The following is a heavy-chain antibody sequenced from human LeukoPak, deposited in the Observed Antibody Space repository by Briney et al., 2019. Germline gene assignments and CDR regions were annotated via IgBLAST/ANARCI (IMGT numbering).Heavy chain of an antibody. J-gene: IGHJ4*02. CDR3: ARDLRLGYYDSSFPDY. D-gene: IGHD3-22*01. CDR1: GFTLSRYG. V-gene: IGHV3-33*01. CDR2: IWYDGSKK. Sequence: PGRSLRLSCAASGFTLSRYGMHWVRQGPGKGLEWVAVIWYDGSKKYYADSVKGRFTISSDNSKNTLYLQMNSLRAEDTAVYYCARDLRLGYYDSSFPDYWGQGTLVTVSS.